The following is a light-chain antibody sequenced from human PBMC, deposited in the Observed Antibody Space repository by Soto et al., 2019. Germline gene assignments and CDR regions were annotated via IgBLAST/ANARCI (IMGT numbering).Light chain of an antibody. CDR3: QQYNNGPPIT. V-gene: IGKV3D-15*01. Sequence: EIVMTQSPDPLSMSPGERASLSCMASQSLSSNLAWYQQKPGQAPRLLIYGASTRATGIPARFSGSGSGTEFTLTISSLQSEDFAVYYCQQYNNGPPITFGQGTRLEIK. CDR1: QSLSSN. J-gene: IGKJ5*01. CDR2: GAS.